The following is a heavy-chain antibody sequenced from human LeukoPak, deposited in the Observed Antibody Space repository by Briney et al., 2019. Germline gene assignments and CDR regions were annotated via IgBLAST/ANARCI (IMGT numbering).Heavy chain of an antibody. CDR2: IYYSGST. D-gene: IGHD6-19*01. Sequence: SETLSLTCTVSGGSISSRSYYWGWIRQPPGKGLEWIGSIYYSGSTYYNPSLKSRVTISVDTSKNQFSLKLSSVTAADTAVYYCAREHSSGWSWGQGTLVTVSS. CDR1: GGSISSRSYY. J-gene: IGHJ4*02. CDR3: AREHSSGWS. V-gene: IGHV4-39*07.